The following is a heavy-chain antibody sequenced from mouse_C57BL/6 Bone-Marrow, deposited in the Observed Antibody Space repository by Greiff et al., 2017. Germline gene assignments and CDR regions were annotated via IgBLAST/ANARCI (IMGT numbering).Heavy chain of an antibody. Sequence: VQLVESGAELVRPGASVKLSCKASGYTFTDYYINWVKQRPGQGLEWIARIYPGSGNTYYNEKFKGKATLTAEKSSSTAYMQLSSLTSEDSAVYFCARYGYYLYYAMDYWGQGTSVTVSS. J-gene: IGHJ4*01. CDR2: IYPGSGNT. CDR1: GYTFTDYY. D-gene: IGHD2-3*01. V-gene: IGHV1-76*01. CDR3: ARYGYYLYYAMDY.